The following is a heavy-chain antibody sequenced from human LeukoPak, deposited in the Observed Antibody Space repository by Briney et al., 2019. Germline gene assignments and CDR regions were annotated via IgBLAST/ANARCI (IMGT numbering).Heavy chain of an antibody. V-gene: IGHV4-39*01. Sequence: PSETLSLTCTVSGGPISSTTHYCGWIRQPPGKGLEWIGSIYYSGSTYYNASLKSRGTISVDTSKNQFSLKLSSVTAADTAVYYCARGADSFDIWGQGTMVTVSS. CDR2: IYYSGST. J-gene: IGHJ3*02. CDR3: ARGADSFDI. CDR1: GGPISSTTHY.